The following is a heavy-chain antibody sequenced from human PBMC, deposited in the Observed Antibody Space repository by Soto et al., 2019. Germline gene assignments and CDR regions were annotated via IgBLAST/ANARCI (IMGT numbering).Heavy chain of an antibody. V-gene: IGHV3-23*01. CDR1: GFTFSTYA. CDR3: AKHGGSYLFFDS. J-gene: IGHJ4*02. CDR2: ISGTGVRT. Sequence: EVQLLESGGGLVQRGGSLRISCATSGFTFSTYAMSWVRQAPGKGLEWVSGISGTGVRTYYADSVRGRFTSSRDISKNTLYLQMDSLRAEDTAVYYCAKHGGSYLFFDSWGQGTRVTVSS. D-gene: IGHD1-26*01.